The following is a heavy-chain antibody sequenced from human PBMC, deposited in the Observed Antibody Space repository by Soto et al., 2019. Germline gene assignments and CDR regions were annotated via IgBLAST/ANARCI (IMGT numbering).Heavy chain of an antibody. Sequence: GGSLRLSCASSGFTFSSCSMNWVRQAPGKGLEWVSFISGSGDTKYYADSVKGRFTISRDNAKNSLYLQMGSLRDEDTAVYYCAKYCSSDVCFDYWGQGTLVTVSS. V-gene: IGHV3-48*02. CDR3: AKYCSSDVCFDY. CDR2: ISGSGDTK. J-gene: IGHJ4*02. CDR1: GFTFSSCS. D-gene: IGHD2-8*01.